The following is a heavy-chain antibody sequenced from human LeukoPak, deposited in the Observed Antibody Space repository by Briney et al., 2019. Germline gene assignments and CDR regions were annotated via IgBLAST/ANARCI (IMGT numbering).Heavy chain of an antibody. CDR2: ISSSSSYI. V-gene: IGHV3-21*01. CDR1: GFTFSSYS. J-gene: IGHJ6*03. Sequence: GGSLGLSCAASGFTFSSYSMNWVRQAPGKGLEWVSSISSSSSYIYYADSVKGRFTISRDNAKNSLYLQMNSLRAEDTAVYYCARASPHCSGGSCYPTYYYYMDVWGKGTTVTVSS. D-gene: IGHD2-15*01. CDR3: ARASPHCSGGSCYPTYYYYMDV.